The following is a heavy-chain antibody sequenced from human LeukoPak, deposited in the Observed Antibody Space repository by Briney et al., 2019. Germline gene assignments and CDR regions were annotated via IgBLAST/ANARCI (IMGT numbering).Heavy chain of an antibody. CDR3: TTNYYDSSGLYYYYYMDV. V-gene: IGHV3-15*01. J-gene: IGHJ6*03. CDR2: IKSKTDGGTT. Sequence: GGSLRLSCAASGFTFSNAWMSWVRQAPGKGLEWVGRIKSKTDGGTTDYAAPVKGRFTISRDDSKNTLYLQMNSLKTEDTAVYYCTTNYYDSSGLYYYYYMDVWGKGTTVTVSS. CDR1: GFTFSNAW. D-gene: IGHD3-22*01.